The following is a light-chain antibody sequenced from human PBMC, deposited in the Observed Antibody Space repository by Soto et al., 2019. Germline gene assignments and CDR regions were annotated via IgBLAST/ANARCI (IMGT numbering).Light chain of an antibody. Sequence: QSALTQPASVSGSTGQSITISCTGTNNDFGNYNLVSWYQQHPGKAPKLMIFEGTKRPSGVSNRFSVSKSGNTASLTVSGLQAEDEADYYCCSYAGSSTVVFGTGTKLTVL. V-gene: IGLV2-23*01. CDR2: EGT. CDR1: NNDFGNYNL. J-gene: IGLJ1*01. CDR3: CSYAGSSTVV.